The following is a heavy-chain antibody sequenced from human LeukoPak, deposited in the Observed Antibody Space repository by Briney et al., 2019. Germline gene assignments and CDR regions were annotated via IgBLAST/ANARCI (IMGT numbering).Heavy chain of an antibody. D-gene: IGHD1-1*01. CDR3: ASLQLERLARINYYYCYYMDV. CDR1: GYTFSGYY. V-gene: IGHV1-69*01. Sequence: SVKVSCKASGYTFSGYYMHWVRQAPGQGLEWMGGIIPIFGTANYAQKFQGRVTITADESTSTAYMELSSLRSEDTAVYYCASLQLERLARINYYYCYYMDVWGKGTTVTISS. CDR2: IIPIFGTA. J-gene: IGHJ6*03.